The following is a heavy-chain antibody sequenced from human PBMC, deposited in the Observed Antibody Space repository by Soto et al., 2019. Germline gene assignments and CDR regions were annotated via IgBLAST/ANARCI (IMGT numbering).Heavy chain of an antibody. J-gene: IGHJ5*02. V-gene: IGHV4-4*02. CDR3: ATQTYSYNWHH. CDR1: SGSISSRNW. Sequence: QVQLQESGPGLVKPSGTLSLTCGVSSGSISSRNWWSWVRQPPGKGLEWIGEISHSGRTNYNPSHESRVTMSVDKSRNQFYLKLNFVTAADTAVYYCATQTYSYNWHHWGQGTLVTVSS. D-gene: IGHD1-1*01. CDR2: ISHSGRT.